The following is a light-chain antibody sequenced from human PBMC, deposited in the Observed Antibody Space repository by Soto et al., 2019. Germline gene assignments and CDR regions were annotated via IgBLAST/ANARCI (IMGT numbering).Light chain of an antibody. CDR2: AAA. CDR3: QQYFSYPYT. J-gene: IGKJ2*01. Sequence: AIRMTQSPSSISASTGDRVTITCRASQGISSFLAWYQQKPGKAPKLLIYAAATLQRGAPSRFSGSGSGTDFTLTISRLQSEDFATYFCQQYFSYPYTFGQGTKLEI. CDR1: QGISSF. V-gene: IGKV1-8*01.